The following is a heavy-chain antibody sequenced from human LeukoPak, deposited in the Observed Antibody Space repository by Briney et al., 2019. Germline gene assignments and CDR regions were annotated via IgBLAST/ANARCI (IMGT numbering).Heavy chain of an antibody. J-gene: IGHJ4*02. Sequence: SETLSLTCTVSGGSVSSHYWSWIRQSPGKGLEWIGHIYVSGSTNYNPSLKSRLTISVDTSRNQFSLKLSSVTAAETAVYYCARRSSNIGPGWAFDYWGQGTLVTVSS. CDR1: GGSVSSHY. CDR3: ARRSSNIGPGWAFDY. D-gene: IGHD4-11*01. CDR2: IYVSGST. V-gene: IGHV4-4*09.